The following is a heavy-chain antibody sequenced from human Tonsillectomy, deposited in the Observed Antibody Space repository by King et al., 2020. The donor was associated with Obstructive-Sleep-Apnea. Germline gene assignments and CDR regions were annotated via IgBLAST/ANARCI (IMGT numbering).Heavy chain of an antibody. J-gene: IGHJ4*02. D-gene: IGHD6-13*01. CDR2: IRYDGSNK. CDR1: GFTFSSYG. CDR3: AKDQYWSSRYYFDY. V-gene: IGHV3-30*02. Sequence: QLVQSGGGVVQPGGSLRLSCAASGFTFSSYGMHWVRQAPGKGLELVAFIRYDGSNKYYADSVKGRFTISRDNSKNTLYLQMNSLRAEDTAVYYCAKDQYWSSRYYFDYWGQGTLVTVSS.